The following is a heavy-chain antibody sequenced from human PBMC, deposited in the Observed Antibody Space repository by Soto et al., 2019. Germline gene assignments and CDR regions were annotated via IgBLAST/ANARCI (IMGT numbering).Heavy chain of an antibody. Sequence: ETLRLSCAASGFSFGSYALSWVRQAPGKGLERVSTISGSDGKTFYADSVKGRFSISRDTSQSTLYLQMNSLRADDTAMYYCARWSYLDYWGQGTRVTVSS. D-gene: IGHD3-3*01. V-gene: IGHV3-23*01. CDR1: GFSFGSYA. CDR2: ISGSDGKT. CDR3: ARWSYLDY. J-gene: IGHJ4*02.